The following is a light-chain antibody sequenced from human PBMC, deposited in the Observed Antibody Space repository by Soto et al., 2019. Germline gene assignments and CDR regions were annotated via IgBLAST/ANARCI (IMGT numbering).Light chain of an antibody. CDR3: SSYTSSTTLV. Sequence: QSALTQPASVSGSPGQSITISCTGTSSDIGGYNYVSWFQQNPGKAPKLIIYEVTKRPAGVSDRFSGSKSGNTASLTISGLQGEDEADYYCSSYTSSTTLVFGGGTKLTVL. J-gene: IGLJ3*02. CDR2: EVT. V-gene: IGLV2-14*01. CDR1: SSDIGGYNY.